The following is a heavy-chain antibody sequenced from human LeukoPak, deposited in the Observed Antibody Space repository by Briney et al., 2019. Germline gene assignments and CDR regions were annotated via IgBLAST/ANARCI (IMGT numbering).Heavy chain of an antibody. CDR1: GYTFSSYG. V-gene: IGHV1-18*01. Sequence: GASVKVSCKASGYTFSSYGISWVRQAPGQGLEWMGWITNYNANTNYAQKLQGRVTMTTDTSTSTAYMELRSLRSDGTAVYYCARALTDYSQLPSDAFDIWGQGTMVTVSS. D-gene: IGHD1-1*01. CDR3: ARALTDYSQLPSDAFDI. J-gene: IGHJ3*02. CDR2: ITNYNANT.